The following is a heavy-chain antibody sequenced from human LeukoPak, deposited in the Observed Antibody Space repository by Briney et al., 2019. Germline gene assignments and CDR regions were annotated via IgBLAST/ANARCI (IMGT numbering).Heavy chain of an antibody. CDR1: GFTFSSYV. D-gene: IGHD3-3*01. V-gene: IGHV3-30*18. Sequence: GGSLRLSCAASGFTFSSYVMHWVRQAPGKGLEWVAVISYDGGNKYYADSVKGRFTISRGNSKNTLYLQMNSLRSDDTAVYYCAKDYYDFWSGGYYYYYGMDVWGQGTTVTVSS. CDR3: AKDYYDFWSGGYYYYYGMDV. CDR2: ISYDGGNK. J-gene: IGHJ6*02.